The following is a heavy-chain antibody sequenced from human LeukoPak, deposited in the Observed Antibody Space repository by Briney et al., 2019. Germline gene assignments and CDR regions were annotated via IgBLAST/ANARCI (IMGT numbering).Heavy chain of an antibody. D-gene: IGHD2-21*02. V-gene: IGHV3-33*01. CDR2: IWFDGSST. CDR1: GFTFSRFG. CDR3: ARDSAPYCGGDCYFDY. Sequence: PGGSLRLSCAASGFTFSRFGLHWVRQAPGEGLEWEAVIWFDGSSTYYADSVKGRFTISRDNSKNMLYLQMNSLRVEDTGVYFCARDSAPYCGGDCYFDYWGHGTLVTVSS. J-gene: IGHJ4*01.